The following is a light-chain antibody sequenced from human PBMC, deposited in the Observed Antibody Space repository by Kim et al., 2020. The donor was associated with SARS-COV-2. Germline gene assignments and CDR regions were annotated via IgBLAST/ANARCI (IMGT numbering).Light chain of an antibody. CDR3: ATWDDSLSGAWV. Sequence: QSVLTQPPSASGTPGQGVTISCSGSSSNIGGNYVKWYQQLPGTAPKLLIYNNSERPSGVPDRFSGSKSGTSASLSISGLRSEDEADYYCATWDDSLSGAWVFGGGTQLTVL. V-gene: IGLV1-47*01. CDR2: NNS. J-gene: IGLJ3*02. CDR1: SSNIGGNY.